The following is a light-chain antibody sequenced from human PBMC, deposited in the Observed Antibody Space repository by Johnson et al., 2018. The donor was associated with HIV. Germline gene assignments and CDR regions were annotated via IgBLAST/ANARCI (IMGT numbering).Light chain of an antibody. V-gene: IGLV1-51*01. CDR1: SSNIGNNY. J-gene: IGLJ1*01. Sequence: QSVLTQPPSVSAAPGQKVTISCSGSSSNIGNNYVSWYQQLPGTAPKLLIYDNTKRPSGIPDRFSGSKSGTSATLGITGLPTGDEADYYCGTWDSSLSAFYVFGTGTKVTVL. CDR2: DNT. CDR3: GTWDSSLSAFYV.